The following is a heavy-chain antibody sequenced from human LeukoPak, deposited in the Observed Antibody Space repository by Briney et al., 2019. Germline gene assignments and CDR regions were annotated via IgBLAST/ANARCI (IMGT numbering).Heavy chain of an antibody. J-gene: IGHJ3*02. CDR2: IFYSGST. CDR1: GGSIGSYY. V-gene: IGHV4-59*01. Sequence: SETLSLTCTVSGGSIGSYYWNWIRQPPGKGLEWIGYIFYSGSTNYNPSLKSRVTISVDTSKNQFSLNLSSVTAADTAVYYCARDSSTHYPLHDGFDIWGQGTMVTVSS. CDR3: ARDSSTHYPLHDGFDI. D-gene: IGHD2-2*01.